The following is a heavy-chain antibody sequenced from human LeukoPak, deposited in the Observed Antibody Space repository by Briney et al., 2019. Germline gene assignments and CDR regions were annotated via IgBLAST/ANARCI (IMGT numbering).Heavy chain of an antibody. V-gene: IGHV3-21*01. D-gene: IGHD5-18*01. J-gene: IGHJ4*02. CDR3: ARAQGGYSYGGNFDY. CDR2: ISSSTTYI. Sequence: GGSLRLSCAASGFTFSTHTMNWVRQAPGKGLEWVSSISSSTTYIYYADSLKGRFTISRDNAKNSLYLQMNSLRDEDTAVYYCARAQGGYSYGGNFDYWGQGTLVTVSS. CDR1: GFTFSTHT.